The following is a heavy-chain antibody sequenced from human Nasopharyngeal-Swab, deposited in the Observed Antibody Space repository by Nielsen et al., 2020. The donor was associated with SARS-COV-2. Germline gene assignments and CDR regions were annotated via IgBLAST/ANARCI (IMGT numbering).Heavy chain of an antibody. Sequence: SETLSLTCTVFGGPISSSSYYWGWIRQPPGKGLERIGSIYYSGSTYYNPSLKSRVTISVDTSKNQFSLKLSSVTAADTAVYYCARHPTMVRGLRYYWYFDLWGRGTLVTVSS. CDR2: IYYSGST. V-gene: IGHV4-39*01. D-gene: IGHD3-10*01. J-gene: IGHJ2*01. CDR3: ARHPTMVRGLRYYWYFDL. CDR1: GGPISSSSYY.